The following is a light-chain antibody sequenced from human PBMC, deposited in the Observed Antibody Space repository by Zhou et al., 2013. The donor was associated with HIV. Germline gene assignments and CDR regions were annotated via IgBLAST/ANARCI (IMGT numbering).Light chain of an antibody. CDR1: QSLLHSNGYNY. Sequence: DIVMTQSPLSLPVTPGEPASISCRSSQSLLHSNGYNYLDWYLQKPGQSPQLLIYLGSNRASGVPDRFSGSGSGTDFTLKISRVEAEDVGVYYCMQALQTPTFGQGTEGG. CDR2: LGS. J-gene: IGKJ1*01. CDR3: MQALQTPT. V-gene: IGKV2-28*01.